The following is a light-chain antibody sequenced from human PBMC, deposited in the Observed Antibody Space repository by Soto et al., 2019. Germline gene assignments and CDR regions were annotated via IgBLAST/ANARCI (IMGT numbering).Light chain of an antibody. Sequence: DIHLTQSPSFLSASVGDRVTITCRPSQAVPNNMAWYQQKPGKPPKLLIYEESTLHSGVPSRVSRRKSGTQFTLTIDSLQPEDFATYYYQQVKTYPRTFGGGTKVEIK. J-gene: IGKJ4*01. CDR2: EES. CDR3: QQVKTYPRT. CDR1: QAVPNN. V-gene: IGKV1-9*01.